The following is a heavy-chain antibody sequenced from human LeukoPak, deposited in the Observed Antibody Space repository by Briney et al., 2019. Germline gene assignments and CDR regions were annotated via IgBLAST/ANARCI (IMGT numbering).Heavy chain of an antibody. CDR2: ISWNSGGV. V-gene: IGHV3-9*01. J-gene: IGHJ6*02. D-gene: IGHD2-2*01. Sequence: GGSLRLSCAASGFTFDDYAMHWVRQAPGKGLEWVSGISWNSGGVDYADSVKGRFTISRDNAKNSLYLEMDSLRAEDTALYYCAKDTYLYYSYGMDVWGQGTTVTVSS. CDR1: GFTFDDYA. CDR3: AKDTYLYYSYGMDV.